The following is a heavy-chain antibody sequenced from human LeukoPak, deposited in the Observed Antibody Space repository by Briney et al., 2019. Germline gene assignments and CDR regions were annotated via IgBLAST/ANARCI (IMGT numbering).Heavy chain of an antibody. V-gene: IGHV3-48*01. CDR2: ISSSSSTI. D-gene: IGHD3-3*01. J-gene: IGHJ4*02. CDR1: GFTFSSYS. CDR3: ARAGDDFWSGYPYYFDY. Sequence: GGSLRLSCAASGFTFSSYSMNWVRQAPGKGLEWVSYISSSSSTIYYADSVKGRFTISRDNAKNSLYLQMNSLRAEDTAVYYCARAGDDFWSGYPYYFDYWGQGTRVTVSS.